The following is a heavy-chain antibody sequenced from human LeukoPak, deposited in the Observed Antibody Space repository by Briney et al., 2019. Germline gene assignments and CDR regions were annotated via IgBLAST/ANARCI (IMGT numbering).Heavy chain of an antibody. V-gene: IGHV3-53*01. CDR1: GFTVSSNY. CDR2: IYSGGST. Sequence: GGSLRLSCAASGFTVSSNYMSWVSQAPGKGLEWVSVIYSGGSTDYADSVKGRFTISRDNSKNTLHLQMNSLRAEDTAVYYCARGRVAVAGETFDTWGQGTRVTVSS. J-gene: IGHJ3*02. D-gene: IGHD6-19*01. CDR3: ARGRVAVAGETFDT.